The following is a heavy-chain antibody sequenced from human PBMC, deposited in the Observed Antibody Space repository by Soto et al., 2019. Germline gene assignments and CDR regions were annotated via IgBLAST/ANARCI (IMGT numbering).Heavy chain of an antibody. Sequence: ASVKVSCKASGGTFSSYAISWVRQAPGQGLEWMGGIIPIFGTANYAQKFQGRVTITADESTSTAYMELSSLRSEDTAVYYCARGSTYYDFWSGQPQSKYYYYGMDVWGQGTTVTVSS. CDR3: ARGSTYYDFWSGQPQSKYYYYGMDV. CDR2: IIPIFGTA. J-gene: IGHJ6*02. V-gene: IGHV1-69*13. D-gene: IGHD3-3*01. CDR1: GGTFSSYA.